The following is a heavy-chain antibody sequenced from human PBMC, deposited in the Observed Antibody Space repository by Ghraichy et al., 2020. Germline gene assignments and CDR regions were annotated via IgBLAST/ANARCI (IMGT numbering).Heavy chain of an antibody. CDR3: TIWSGYYKSYYYYGMDV. CDR1: GFTFSSYA. V-gene: IGHV3-23*01. J-gene: IGHJ6*02. CDR2: ISGSGGST. Sequence: GGSLRLSCAASGFTFSSYAMSWVRQAPGKGLEWVSAISGSGGSTYYADSVKGRFTISRDNSKNTLYLQMNSLRAEDTAVYYCTIWSGYYKSYYYYGMDVWGQGTTVTVSS. D-gene: IGHD3-3*01.